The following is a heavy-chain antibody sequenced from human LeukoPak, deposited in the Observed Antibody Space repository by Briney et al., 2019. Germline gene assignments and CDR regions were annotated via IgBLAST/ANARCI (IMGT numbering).Heavy chain of an antibody. CDR1: DDSISSYY. V-gene: IGHV4-4*07. J-gene: IGHJ3*01. CDR3: ARVGKRGFHFGYVRSDAFDV. CDR2: VHSSGTT. D-gene: IGHD5-18*01. Sequence: SETLSLTCHVSDDSISSYYWTWIRQPAGKGLEWIGRVHSSGTTDYNPSLRSRVAMSTETSKNQFSLWLNSATAADTAVYYCARVGKRGFHFGYVRSDAFDVWGQGTMVAVSS.